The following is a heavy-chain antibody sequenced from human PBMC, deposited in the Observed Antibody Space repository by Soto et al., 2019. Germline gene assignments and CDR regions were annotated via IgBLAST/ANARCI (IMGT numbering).Heavy chain of an antibody. CDR3: VSPGDYGWGSYGYFFAF. D-gene: IGHD3-16*01. J-gene: IGHJ4*02. CDR2: INVGNGNT. V-gene: IGHV1-3*01. Sequence: ASVKVSCKASGYTFASYGISWVRQAPGQRLEWMGWINVGNGNTKYSQKFQDRVTIIRDTSANTAYMEVSSLRSEDPAVYYCVSPGDYGWGSYGYFFAFWGKGTRVPVPS. CDR1: GYTFASYG.